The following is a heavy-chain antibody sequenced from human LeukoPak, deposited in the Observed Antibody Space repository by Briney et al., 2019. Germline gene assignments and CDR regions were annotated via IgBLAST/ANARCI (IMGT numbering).Heavy chain of an antibody. Sequence: GGSLRLSCAASGFSFGSFAMSWVRQAPGKGLGWVSAISGSGGSTYYADSVKGRFTISRDNSKNTLYLQMNSLRAEDTAVYYCAKDLGGITGTTGGLYFDYWGQGTLVTVSS. V-gene: IGHV3-23*01. D-gene: IGHD1-7*01. J-gene: IGHJ4*02. CDR3: AKDLGGITGTTGGLYFDY. CDR1: GFSFGSFA. CDR2: ISGSGGST.